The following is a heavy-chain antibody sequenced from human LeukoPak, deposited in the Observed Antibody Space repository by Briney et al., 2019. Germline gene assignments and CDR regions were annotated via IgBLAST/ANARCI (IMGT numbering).Heavy chain of an antibody. V-gene: IGHV4-39*01. CDR3: ATHPYYDYVWGPSWFDP. J-gene: IGHJ5*02. CDR1: GDSINSSTYY. Sequence: PSETLSLTCTVSGDSINSSTYYWAWVRQPPGKGLEWIASIYYSGTTYYNPSLKSRVTISVDTSKNQFSLKLSSVTAADTAVYYCATHPYYDYVWGPSWFDPWGQGTLVTVSS. D-gene: IGHD3-16*01. CDR2: IYYSGTT.